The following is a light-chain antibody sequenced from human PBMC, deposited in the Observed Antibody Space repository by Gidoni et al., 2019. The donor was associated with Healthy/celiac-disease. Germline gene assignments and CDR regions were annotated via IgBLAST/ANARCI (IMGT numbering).Light chain of an antibody. J-gene: IGKJ1*01. CDR3: QQRSNWPQWT. V-gene: IGKV3-11*01. CDR2: DAS. Sequence: EIVLTQSPATLSLSPGERATLSCRASQSVSSYLAWYQQKPGQAPSLLIYDASNRATGIPARFSGSGSGTDFTLTISSLEPEDFAVYYCQQRSNWPQWTFGQXTKVEIK. CDR1: QSVSSY.